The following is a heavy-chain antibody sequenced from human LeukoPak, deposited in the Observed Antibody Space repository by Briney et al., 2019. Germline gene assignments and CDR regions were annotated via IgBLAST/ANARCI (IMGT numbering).Heavy chain of an antibody. V-gene: IGHV1-46*01. CDR2: INPSGGST. CDR3: ARTQTQVISSSYAFDI. J-gene: IGHJ3*02. Sequence: ASVKVSCKASGYTFTSYYMHWVRQAPGQGLEWMGIINPSGGSTSYAQKFQGRVTMTRDTSTSTVYMELSSLRSEDTAVYYCARTQTQVISSSYAFDIWGQGTMVTVSS. CDR1: GYTFTSYY. D-gene: IGHD6-6*01.